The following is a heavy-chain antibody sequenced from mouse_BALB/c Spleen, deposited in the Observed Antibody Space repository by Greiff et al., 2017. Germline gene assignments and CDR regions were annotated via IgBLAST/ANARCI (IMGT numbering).Heavy chain of an antibody. D-gene: IGHD2-4*01. CDR3: ARGVYYDSMDY. CDR2: IDPANGNT. CDR1: GFNIKDTY. V-gene: IGHV14-3*02. J-gene: IGHJ4*01. Sequence: EVQLQQSGAELVKPGASVKLSCTASGFNIKDTYMHWVKQRPEQGLEWIGRIDPANGNTKYDPKFQGKATITADTSSNTAYLQLRSLTAEDTAVYYCARGVYYDSMDYWGQGTSVTVSS.